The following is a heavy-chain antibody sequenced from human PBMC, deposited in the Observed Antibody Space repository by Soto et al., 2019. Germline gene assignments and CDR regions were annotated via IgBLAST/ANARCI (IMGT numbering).Heavy chain of an antibody. CDR3: ARDGRQSPPFDY. J-gene: IGHJ4*02. CDR1: GGSFSGYY. CDR2: INHSGST. Sequence: SETLSLTCAVYGGSFSGYYWSWIRQPPGKGLEWIGEINHSGSTNYNPSLKSRVTISVDTSKNQFSLKLSSLPAADTAVYYCARDGRQSPPFDYWGQGTLVTVS. V-gene: IGHV4-34*01. D-gene: IGHD1-26*01.